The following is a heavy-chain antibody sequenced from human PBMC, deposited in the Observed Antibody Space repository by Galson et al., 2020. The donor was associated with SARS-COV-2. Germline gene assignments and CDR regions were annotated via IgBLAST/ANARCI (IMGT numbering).Heavy chain of an antibody. CDR2: IYYSGST. V-gene: IGHV4-59*13. J-gene: IGHJ5*02. CDR1: GGSISSYY. Sequence: SQTLSLTCTVSGGSISSYYWSWIRQPPGKGLEWIGYIYYSGSTNYNPSLKSRVTISVDTSKNQFSLKLSSVTAADTAVYYCASFCWGYDCRNWFDPWGQGTLVTVSS. CDR3: ASFCWGYDCRNWFDP. D-gene: IGHD5-12*01.